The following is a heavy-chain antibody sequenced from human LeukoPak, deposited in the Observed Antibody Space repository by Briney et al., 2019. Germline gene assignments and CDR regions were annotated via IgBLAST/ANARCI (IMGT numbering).Heavy chain of an antibody. CDR1: GYTFTDHY. J-gene: IGHJ4*02. CDR3: AKVTVATILNYYDSSGAFDY. V-gene: IGHV1-2*02. D-gene: IGHD3-22*01. Sequence: ASVKVSCKASGYTFTDHYMHWVRQAPGQGLEWMGWINPNSGGTNYAQKFQGRVTMTRDTSISTAYMELSRLRSDDTAVYYCAKVTVATILNYYDSSGAFDYWGQGTLVTVSS. CDR2: INPNSGGT.